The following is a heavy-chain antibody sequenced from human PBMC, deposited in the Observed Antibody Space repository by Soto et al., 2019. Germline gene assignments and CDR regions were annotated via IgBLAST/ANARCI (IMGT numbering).Heavy chain of an antibody. Sequence: SPGGSLRLSCAASGFTFSSYNMNWVRQAPGKGLEWVSSISSSSSYIYYADSVKGRFTISRDNAKNALYLQMNSLRVEDTAVYYCARDQYYDFWSGYYRAYGMDVWGQGTTVTVSS. CDR3: ARDQYYDFWSGYYRAYGMDV. CDR1: GFTFSSYN. V-gene: IGHV3-21*01. D-gene: IGHD3-3*01. J-gene: IGHJ6*02. CDR2: ISSSSSYI.